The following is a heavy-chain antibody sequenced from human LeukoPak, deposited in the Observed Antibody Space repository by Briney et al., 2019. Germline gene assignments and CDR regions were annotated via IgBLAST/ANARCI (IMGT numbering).Heavy chain of an antibody. CDR1: GGSLSGYY. V-gene: IGHV4-34*01. CDR3: AIIQLWLDY. J-gene: IGHJ4*02. D-gene: IGHD5-18*01. Sequence: SETLSLTCAVYGGSLSGYYWSWIRQPPGMGLEWIGEINHSGSTNYNPSLKSRVTISVDTSKNQFSLKLSSVTAADTAVYYCAIIQLWLDYWGQGTLVTVSS. CDR2: INHSGST.